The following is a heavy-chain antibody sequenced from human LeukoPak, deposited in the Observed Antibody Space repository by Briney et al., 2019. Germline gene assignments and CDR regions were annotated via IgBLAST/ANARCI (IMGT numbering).Heavy chain of an antibody. Sequence: PSQTLSLTCSVSNGSISSGAHYWSWIRQPPGKGLEWIGFIYHSGSTYYSPSLRSRVTMSLDRSKNQFSLNLNSVTGADPAVYYCVRQVPAPGNWFDPWGQGTLVIVSS. J-gene: IGHJ5*02. CDR3: VRQVPAPGNWFDP. CDR2: IYHSGST. CDR1: NGSISSGAHY. V-gene: IGHV4-30-2*01. D-gene: IGHD2-2*01.